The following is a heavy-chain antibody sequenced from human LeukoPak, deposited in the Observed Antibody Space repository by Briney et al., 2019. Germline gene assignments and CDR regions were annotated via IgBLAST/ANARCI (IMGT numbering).Heavy chain of an antibody. J-gene: IGHJ4*02. V-gene: IGHV4-38-2*02. CDR3: AKDFNPRYSSGWFFDY. CDR1: GYSISSGYY. D-gene: IGHD6-19*01. CDR2: IYHSGST. Sequence: SETLSLTCTVSGYSISSGYYWGWIRQPPGKGLEWIGSIYHSGSTYYNPSLKSRVTISVDTSKNQFSLKLSSVTAADTAVYYCAKDFNPRYSSGWFFDYWGQGTLVTVSS.